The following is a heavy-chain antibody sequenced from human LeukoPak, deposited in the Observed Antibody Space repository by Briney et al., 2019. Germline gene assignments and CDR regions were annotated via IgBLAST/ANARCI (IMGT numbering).Heavy chain of an antibody. CDR1: GGNFSNSA. Sequence: SVKVSCKVSGGNFSNSAISWVRQAPGQGLEWMGGIIPSFGTPDYAQKFQGRVTISADESTSTFYLDLSGLRSDDAAVFFCATTLIHGKYSSDDAFDIWGQGTVVSVSS. V-gene: IGHV1-69*13. J-gene: IGHJ3*02. CDR3: ATTLIHGKYSSDDAFDI. CDR2: IIPSFGTP. D-gene: IGHD2/OR15-2a*01.